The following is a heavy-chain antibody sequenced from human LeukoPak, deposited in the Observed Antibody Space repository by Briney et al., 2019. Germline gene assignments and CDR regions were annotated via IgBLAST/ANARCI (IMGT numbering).Heavy chain of an antibody. CDR2: IYNSGST. Sequence: PSETLSLTCTVSGGSISSSSYYWGWLRQPPGKGLEWIGSIYNSGSTYYNPSLKSRVTISVHTSKNQFSLQLSSVTAADTAVYFCARREYYDSSGYRWGQGTLVTVSS. D-gene: IGHD3-22*01. V-gene: IGHV4-39*01. J-gene: IGHJ4*02. CDR3: ARREYYDSSGYR. CDR1: GGSISSSSYY.